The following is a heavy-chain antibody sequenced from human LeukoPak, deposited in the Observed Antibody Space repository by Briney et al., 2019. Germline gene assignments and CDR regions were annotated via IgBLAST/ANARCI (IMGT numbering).Heavy chain of an antibody. D-gene: IGHD6-19*01. V-gene: IGHV4-59*08. CDR2: IYYSGST. Sequence: SETLSLTCTVSGGSISSYYWSWIRQPPGKGLEWIGYIYYSGSTNYNPSLKSRVTISVDTSKNQFSLKLSSVTAADTAVYYCARRGAVAGTRDYFDYWGQGTLVTVSS. J-gene: IGHJ4*02. CDR1: GGSISSYY. CDR3: ARRGAVAGTRDYFDY.